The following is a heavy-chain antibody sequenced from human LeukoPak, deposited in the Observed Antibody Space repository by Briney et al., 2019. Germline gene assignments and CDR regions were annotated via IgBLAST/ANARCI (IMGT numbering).Heavy chain of an antibody. CDR3: ARDYYGSGSYDY. V-gene: IGHV4-4*07. CDR1: GGSISSYY. J-gene: IGHJ4*02. D-gene: IGHD3-10*01. CDR2: IDTSGST. Sequence: SETLSLTCTLSGGSISSYYWSRIRQPAGKGLEWIGRIDTSGSTNYNPSLKSRVTISVDKSKNQFSLKLSSVTAADTAVYYCARDYYGSGSYDYWGQGTLVTVSS.